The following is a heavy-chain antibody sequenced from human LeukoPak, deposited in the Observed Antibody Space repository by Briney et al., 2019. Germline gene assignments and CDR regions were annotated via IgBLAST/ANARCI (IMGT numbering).Heavy chain of an antibody. V-gene: IGHV3-30*18. J-gene: IGHJ3*02. CDR1: GFTFAGYG. CDR3: VKVPRSGCCAFDI. Sequence: GGSLRLSCTASGFTFAGYGMHWVRQAPGKGLEWVALIIYDGSNKYHVDSVKGRFTDSRDNSKNTLYLQMNSLRAEDTAVYYCVKVPRSGCCAFDIWGLGTMVTVSS. D-gene: IGHD6-19*01. CDR2: IIYDGSNK.